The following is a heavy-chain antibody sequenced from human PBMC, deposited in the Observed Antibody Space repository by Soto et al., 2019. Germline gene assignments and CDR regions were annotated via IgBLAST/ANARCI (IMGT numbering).Heavy chain of an antibody. Sequence: EVQLVESGGGSVQPGGSLRLSCATSGFTLRNYWMVWVRQAPGKGLEWVANIKEDGGGKYFGDSVRGRFTVSRDNAKNSLYLQMNNLRAENTAVYYCARDGYGYNSLDNWRQGTLVTVSS. CDR1: GFTLRNYW. D-gene: IGHD3-16*02. J-gene: IGHJ4*02. V-gene: IGHV3-7*01. CDR2: IKEDGGGK. CDR3: ARDGYGYNSLDN.